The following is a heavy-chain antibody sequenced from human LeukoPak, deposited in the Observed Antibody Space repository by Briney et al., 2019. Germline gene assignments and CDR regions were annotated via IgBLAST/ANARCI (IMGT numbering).Heavy chain of an antibody. CDR3: ARVRG. CDR2: IYYSGSS. Sequence: PSETLSLTCTVSGGSINNGGYYWSWIRQHPGKGLEWIGYIYYSGSSYYNPSLRSRVTISVDTSKNHFSLKLSSVTAADTAVYYCARVRGWGQGTLVTVSS. V-gene: IGHV4-31*03. D-gene: IGHD3-10*01. J-gene: IGHJ4*02. CDR1: GGSINNGGYY.